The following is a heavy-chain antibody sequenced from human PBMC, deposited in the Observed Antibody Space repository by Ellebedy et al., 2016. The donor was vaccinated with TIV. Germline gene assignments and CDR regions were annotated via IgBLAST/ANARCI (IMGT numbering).Heavy chain of an antibody. J-gene: IGHJ4*02. V-gene: IGHV3-11*04. CDR2: ISSSGSTI. CDR3: AREGVDIVATNPGDY. D-gene: IGHD5-12*01. Sequence: GESLKISCAASGFTFSDYYMSWIRQAPGKGLEWVSYISSSGSTIYYADSVKGRFTIFRDNAKNSLYLQMNSLRAEDTAVYYCAREGVDIVATNPGDYWGQGTLVTVSS. CDR1: GFTFSDYY.